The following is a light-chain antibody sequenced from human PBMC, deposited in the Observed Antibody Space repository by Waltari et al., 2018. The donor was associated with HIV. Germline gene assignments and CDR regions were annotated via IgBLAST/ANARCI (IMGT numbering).Light chain of an antibody. CDR2: GAS. CDR3: QQYNSWPLT. J-gene: IGKJ3*01. V-gene: IGKV3-15*01. CDR1: QSVSTN. Sequence: ETVITQSPGALSVSPGERVTLSCRASQSVSTNLAWYQQKPGQPPRLLIDGASARATDGPARFSGSGSGTEFNLTIAALRSEDLAVYFCQQYNSWPLTFGPGSKVNIK.